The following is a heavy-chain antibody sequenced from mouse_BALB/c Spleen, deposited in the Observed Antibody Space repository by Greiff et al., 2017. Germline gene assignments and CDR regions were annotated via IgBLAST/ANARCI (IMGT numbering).Heavy chain of an antibody. V-gene: IGHV1-69*02. Sequence: VQLQQPGAELVKPGASVKLSCKASGYTFTSYWMHWVKQRPGQGLEWIGEIDPSDSYTNYNQKFKGKATLTVDKSSSTAYMQLSSLTSEDSAVYYCARGNAMDYWGQGTSVTVSS. CDR3: ARGNAMDY. J-gene: IGHJ4*01. CDR2: IDPSDSYT. CDR1: GYTFTSYW.